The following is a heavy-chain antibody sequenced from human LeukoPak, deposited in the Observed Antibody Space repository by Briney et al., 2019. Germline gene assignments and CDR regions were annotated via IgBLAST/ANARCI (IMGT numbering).Heavy chain of an antibody. J-gene: IGHJ4*02. CDR1: GYTFTKYV. D-gene: IGHD2-21*01. Sequence: GASVRVSCKASGYTFTKYVVHWVRQAPGQRPEWMGWINAGNGDTKYSQNFQDRVTITRDTSANTAYMELSSLTSEDMALYYCARDDCGDTCYPGGYWGQGTLVTVSS. CDR2: INAGNGDT. V-gene: IGHV1-3*01. CDR3: ARDDCGDTCYPGGY.